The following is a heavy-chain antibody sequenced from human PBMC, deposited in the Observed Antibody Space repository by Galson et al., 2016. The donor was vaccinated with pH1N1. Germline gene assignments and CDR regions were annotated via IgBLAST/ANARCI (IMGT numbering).Heavy chain of an antibody. D-gene: IGHD1-26*01. J-gene: IGHJ4*02. V-gene: IGHV3-7*03. Sequence: SLRLSCAASGFTFSTYWMNWVRQAPGKGLEWVASIKPAGTEKSYVESVKGRFTISRDNAKTSLCLQMNSLRAEDTAVYYCTRAVGSYSSFWGQGTLVTVSS. CDR2: IKPAGTEK. CDR3: TRAVGSYSSF. CDR1: GFTFSTYW.